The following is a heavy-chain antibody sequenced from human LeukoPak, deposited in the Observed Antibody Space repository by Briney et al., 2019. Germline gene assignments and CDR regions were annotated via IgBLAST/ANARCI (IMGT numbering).Heavy chain of an antibody. CDR1: GGSISSSN. CDR2: ISGSGGST. CDR3: AKDVTRAAPQYFDS. J-gene: IGHJ4*02. D-gene: IGHD6-13*01. Sequence: ETLSLTCAVSGGSISSSNWWSWVRQAPGKGLEWVSAISGSGGSTYYADSVKGRFTISRDNSKNTLYLQMNSLRAEDTAVYYCAKDVTRAAPQYFDSWGQGTLVTVSS. V-gene: IGHV3-23*01.